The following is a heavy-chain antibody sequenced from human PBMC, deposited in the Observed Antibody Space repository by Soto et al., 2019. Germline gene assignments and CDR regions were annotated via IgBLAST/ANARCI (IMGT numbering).Heavy chain of an antibody. CDR2: ISYDGSNK. Sequence: PGGSLRLSCAASGFTFSSYGMHWVRQAPGKGLEWVAVISYDGSNKYYADSVKGRFTISRDNSKNTLYLQMNSLRAEDTAVYYCVRRSDGIAETPLDYGMDVWGQGTTVTVSS. V-gene: IGHV3-30*03. D-gene: IGHD6-13*01. CDR3: VRRSDGIAETPLDYGMDV. CDR1: GFTFSSYG. J-gene: IGHJ6*02.